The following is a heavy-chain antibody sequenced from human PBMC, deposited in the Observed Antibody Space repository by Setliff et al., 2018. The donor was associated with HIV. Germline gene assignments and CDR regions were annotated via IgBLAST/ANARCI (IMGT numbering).Heavy chain of an antibody. CDR1: DYPFSNFG. D-gene: IGHD3-10*01. V-gene: IGHV1-18*01. CDR2: INVYNGDT. CDR3: ATDRTQTGISLVRGRLTDPAKYPLDY. J-gene: IGHJ4*02. Sequence: GASVKVSCKASDYPFSNFGISWVRQAPGQGLEWMAWINVYNGDTSFAQKFQGRVTMTKDTSTGTAYMELSSLRSDDTAVYYCATDRTQTGISLVRGRLTDPAKYPLDYWGQGTPVTVSS.